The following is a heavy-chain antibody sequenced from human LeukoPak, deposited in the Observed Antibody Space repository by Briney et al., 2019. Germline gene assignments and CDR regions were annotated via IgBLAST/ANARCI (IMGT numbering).Heavy chain of an antibody. CDR1: GFAFSSYW. CDR3: ARGHMVRGVQFDP. D-gene: IGHD3-10*01. J-gene: IGHJ5*02. CDR2: IKQDGSEK. V-gene: IGHV3-7*01. Sequence: GGSLRLSCAASGFAFSSYWMSWVRQAPGKGLEWVANIKQDGSEKYYVDSVKGRFTISRDNAKNSLYLQMNSLRAEDTAVYYCARGHMVRGVQFDPWGQGTLVTVSS.